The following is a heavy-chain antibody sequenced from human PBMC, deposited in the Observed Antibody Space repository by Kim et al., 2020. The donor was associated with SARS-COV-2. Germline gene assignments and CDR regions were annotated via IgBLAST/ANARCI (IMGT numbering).Heavy chain of an antibody. J-gene: IGHJ6*02. CDR2: IYSGGST. Sequence: GGSLRLSCAASGFTVSSNYMSWVRQAPGKGLEWVSVIYSGGSTYYADSVKGRFTISRDNSKNTLYLQMNSLRAEDTAVYYCLVITPIYYYYGMDVWGQGTTVTVSS. V-gene: IGHV3-66*01. CDR3: LVITPIYYYYGMDV. CDR1: GFTVSSNY. D-gene: IGHD3-22*01.